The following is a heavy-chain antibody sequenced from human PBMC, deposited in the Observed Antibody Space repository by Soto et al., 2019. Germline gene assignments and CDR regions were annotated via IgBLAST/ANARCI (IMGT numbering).Heavy chain of an antibody. CDR2: ISADNDNT. V-gene: IGHV1-18*01. CDR3: ARGTSGYDYGLFDF. CDR1: GYTFTKYG. J-gene: IGHJ4*02. Sequence: VQLVQSGGEVRKPGASVTVSCRASGYTFTKYGISWVRQAPGQGLEWMGWISADNDNTNYAQNLQGRVTMTTDTSTSTAYMQLRSQRSDDTAVYFCARGTSGYDYGLFDFWGQGTLVTVSS. D-gene: IGHD5-12*01.